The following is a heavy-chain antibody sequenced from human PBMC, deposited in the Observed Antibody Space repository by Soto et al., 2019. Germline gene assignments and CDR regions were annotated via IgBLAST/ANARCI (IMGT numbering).Heavy chain of an antibody. J-gene: IGHJ4*02. CDR1: GFTFSSYT. D-gene: IGHD6-19*01. CDR2: ISSFSNYI. CDR3: ARDLAEYSSGWPGN. Sequence: PGGSLRLSCAASGFTFSSYTMCWVRQAPGQGLEWVSYISSFSNYIYYADSVKGGFTISRDDDKHSLYLQINSLRAEDTAVYYCARDLAEYSSGWPGNWGQGTLVTVSS. V-gene: IGHV3-21*01.